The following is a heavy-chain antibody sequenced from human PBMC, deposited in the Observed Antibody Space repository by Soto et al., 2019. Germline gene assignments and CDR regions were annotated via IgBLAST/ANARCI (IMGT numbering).Heavy chain of an antibody. CDR1: GYTFNTYP. J-gene: IGHJ6*03. D-gene: IGHD2-21*01. CDR3: ARGILVALIAVDYCYYMDV. Sequence: QVQLVQSGGEVKKPGASVKVSCRASGYTFNTYPITWVRQAPGQGREWLGWINTYCSETNSAQHRQGRVTMTTDTSKSTAYMELRSLRSDDTALYYCARGILVALIAVDYCYYMDVWGEGPTVTVSS. V-gene: IGHV1-18*04. CDR2: INTYCSET.